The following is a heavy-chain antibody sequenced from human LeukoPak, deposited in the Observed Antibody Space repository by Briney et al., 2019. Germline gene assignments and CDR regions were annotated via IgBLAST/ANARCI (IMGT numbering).Heavy chain of an antibody. Sequence: PGGSLRLSCAASGFTFSSYSMNWVRQAPGKGLEWVSSISSSSSYIYYADSVKGRFTISRDNAKNSLYLQMNSLRAEDTAVYYCWVCYDSSGYPHNFDYWGQGTLVTVSS. V-gene: IGHV3-21*01. D-gene: IGHD3-22*01. CDR2: ISSSSSYI. CDR3: WVCYDSSGYPHNFDY. J-gene: IGHJ4*02. CDR1: GFTFSSYS.